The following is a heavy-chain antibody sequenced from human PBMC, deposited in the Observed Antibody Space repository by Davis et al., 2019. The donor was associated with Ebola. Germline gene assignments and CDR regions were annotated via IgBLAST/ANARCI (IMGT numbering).Heavy chain of an antibody. J-gene: IGHJ2*01. CDR1: GYTFTSYG. CDR3: ARAVTTNNWYFDL. V-gene: IGHV1-18*01. CDR2: ISAYNGNT. D-gene: IGHD4-17*01. Sequence: AASVKVSCKASGYTFTSYGISWVRQAPGQGLEWMGWISAYNGNTNYAQKLQGRVTMTTDTSTSTAYMDLRSLRSDDTAVYYCARAVTTNNWYFDLWGRGTLVTVSS.